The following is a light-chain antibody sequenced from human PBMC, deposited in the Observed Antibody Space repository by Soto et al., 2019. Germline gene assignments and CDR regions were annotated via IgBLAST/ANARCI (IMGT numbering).Light chain of an antibody. V-gene: IGLV1-40*01. CDR1: SYNIGAGYD. J-gene: IGLJ1*01. CDR3: QSYDSGLSGYV. CDR2: GNS. Sequence: QSVLTQPPSVSGAPGQRVTISCTGSSYNIGAGYDVHWYQQLPGTAPKLLIYGNSNRPSGVPDRFSGSKSVTSASLAITGLQAEDGADYYCQSYDSGLSGYVFGTGTKVTVL.